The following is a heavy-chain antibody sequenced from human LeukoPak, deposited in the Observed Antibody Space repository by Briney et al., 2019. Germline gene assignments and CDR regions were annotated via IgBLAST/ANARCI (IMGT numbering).Heavy chain of an antibody. CDR3: ARQERDAAITMVQGFDC. Sequence: GESLKISCKGSGYSFTKYWIGWVRQMPGKGLEWMGIIYPGDSDTRYSPSFQGQVTISADKSTSTAYLQWSSLKASDTAMYYCARQERDAAITMVQGFDCWGQGTLVTVSS. CDR1: GYSFTKYW. D-gene: IGHD3-10*01. CDR2: IYPGDSDT. V-gene: IGHV5-51*01. J-gene: IGHJ4*02.